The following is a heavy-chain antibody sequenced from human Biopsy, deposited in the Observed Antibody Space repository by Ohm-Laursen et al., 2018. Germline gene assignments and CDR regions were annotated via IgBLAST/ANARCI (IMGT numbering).Heavy chain of an antibody. CDR2: VHYRGAT. V-gene: IGHV4-39*01. D-gene: IGHD4-17*01. J-gene: IGHJ3*01. CDR3: ARPLRGGEYEGFDL. Sequence: GTLSLTCPVYGESFNDYYWGWIRQAPGKGLEWLGSVHYRGATYYNPPLTSRATISVDTAKNQFFLKLRSATAADTAVYYCARPLRGGEYEGFDLWGPGTMVSVSP. CDR1: GESFNDYY.